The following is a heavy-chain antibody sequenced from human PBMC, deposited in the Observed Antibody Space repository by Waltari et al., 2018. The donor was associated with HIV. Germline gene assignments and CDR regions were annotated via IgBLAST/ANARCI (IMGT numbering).Heavy chain of an antibody. CDR3: ARGDYDSSGDAFDI. D-gene: IGHD3-22*01. CDR2: SNPNSGGT. Sequence: QVQLVQSGAEVKKPGASVKVSCKASGYTFTGYYMHWVRQAPGQGLEWMGWSNPNSGGTNYAQNFEGRVTMTRDTSISTADRELSRLRSDDTAVYYCARGDYDSSGDAFDIWGQVTMVTVSS. CDR1: GYTFTGYY. V-gene: IGHV1-2*02. J-gene: IGHJ3*02.